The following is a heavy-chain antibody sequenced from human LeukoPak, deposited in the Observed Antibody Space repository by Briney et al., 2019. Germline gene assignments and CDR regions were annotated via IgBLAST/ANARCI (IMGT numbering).Heavy chain of an antibody. CDR2: ISGSGGRT. Sequence: GGSLRLSCAASGFTFSSYAMSWVRQAPGKGLEWVSTISGSGGRTYYADSVKGRFTISRDNSKNTLYLQVNSLRAEDTAVYYCAKDRGYSGYDFLGVVDYWGQGTLVTVSS. CDR3: AKDRGYSGYDFLGVVDY. V-gene: IGHV3-23*01. J-gene: IGHJ4*02. D-gene: IGHD5-12*01. CDR1: GFTFSSYA.